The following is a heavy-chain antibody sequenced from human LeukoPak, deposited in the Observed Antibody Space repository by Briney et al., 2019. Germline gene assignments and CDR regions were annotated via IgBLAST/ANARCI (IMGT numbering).Heavy chain of an antibody. CDR3: ANDVKRETDYGYYFEY. D-gene: IGHD4-17*01. V-gene: IGHV3-30*14. Sequence: GRSLRLSCAASGFTFSSYAMHWVRQAPGKGLEWVAVITFDGGNKYFSDSVRGRFTIARDNSKNTLYLQMNSLRGDDTAAYYCANDVKRETDYGYYFEYWGQGALVTVSS. CDR2: ITFDGGNK. J-gene: IGHJ4*02. CDR1: GFTFSSYA.